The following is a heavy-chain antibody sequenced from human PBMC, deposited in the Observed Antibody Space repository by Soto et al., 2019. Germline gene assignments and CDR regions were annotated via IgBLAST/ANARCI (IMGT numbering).Heavy chain of an antibody. J-gene: IGHJ4*02. CDR2: IWYDGRNK. D-gene: IGHD3-9*01. V-gene: IGHV3-33*01. Sequence: PGGSLRLSCAASGLTFSRNGMNWVRQAPGKGLEGVAVIWYDGRNKYYADSVKGRFTISRDNSKNTLYLQMNSLRAEDTAVYHCARYSTLTLSGYFDNWGQGTLVTVSS. CDR3: ARYSTLTLSGYFDN. CDR1: GLTFSRNG.